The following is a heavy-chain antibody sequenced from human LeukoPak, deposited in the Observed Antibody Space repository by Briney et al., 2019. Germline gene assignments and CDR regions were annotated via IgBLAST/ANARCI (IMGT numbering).Heavy chain of an antibody. J-gene: IGHJ2*01. D-gene: IGHD3-22*01. Sequence: GGSLRLSCAASGFTFSSYSMNWVRQAPGKGLERVSSISSSSSYIYYADSVKGRFTISRDNAKNSLYLQMNSLRAEDTAVYYCARAKDSSGYYKNWYFDLWGRGTLVTVSS. CDR3: ARAKDSSGYYKNWYFDL. V-gene: IGHV3-21*01. CDR2: ISSSSSYI. CDR1: GFTFSSYS.